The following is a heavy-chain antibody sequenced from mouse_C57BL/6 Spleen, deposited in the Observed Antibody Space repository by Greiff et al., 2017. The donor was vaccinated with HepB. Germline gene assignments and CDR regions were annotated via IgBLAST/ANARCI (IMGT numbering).Heavy chain of an antibody. D-gene: IGHD1-1*01. Sequence: QVQLKQPGAELVKPGASVKMSCKASGYTFTSYWITWVKQRPGQGLEWIGRIDPNSGGTKYNEKFKSKATLTVDKPSSTACKQLSSLTSKDSAVYYCARERETVVARAYYAMDYWGQGTSVTVSS. J-gene: IGHJ4*01. V-gene: IGHV1-72*01. CDR3: ARERETVVARAYYAMDY. CDR2: IDPNSGGT. CDR1: GYTFTSYW.